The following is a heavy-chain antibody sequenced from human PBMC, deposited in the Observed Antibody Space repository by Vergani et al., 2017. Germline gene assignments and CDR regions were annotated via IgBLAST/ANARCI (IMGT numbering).Heavy chain of an antibody. J-gene: IGHJ6*02. V-gene: IGHV3-20*01. CDR1: GFTFSSYA. CDR3: ARDSHYYDSSGYGMDV. CDR2: INWNGGST. D-gene: IGHD3-22*01. Sequence: VQLVESGGGVVQPGRSLRLSCAASGFTFSSYAMSWVRQAPGKGLEWVSGINWNGGSTGYADSVKGRFTISRDNAKNSLYLQMNSLRAEDTALYHCARDSHYYDSSGYGMDVWGQGTTVTVSS.